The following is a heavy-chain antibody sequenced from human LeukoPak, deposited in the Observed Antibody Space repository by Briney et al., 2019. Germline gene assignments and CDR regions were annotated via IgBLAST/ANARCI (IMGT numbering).Heavy chain of an antibody. Sequence: PSETLSLTCAVYGGSFSGYYWSWIRQPPGKGLEWIGEINHSGSTNYNPSLKSRVTISVDTSKNQFSLKLSSVTAADTAVYYCARGRRSVGRLPIDYWGQGTLVTVSS. CDR1: GGSFSGYY. D-gene: IGHD5-12*01. CDR3: ARGRRSVGRLPIDY. V-gene: IGHV4-34*01. J-gene: IGHJ4*02. CDR2: INHSGST.